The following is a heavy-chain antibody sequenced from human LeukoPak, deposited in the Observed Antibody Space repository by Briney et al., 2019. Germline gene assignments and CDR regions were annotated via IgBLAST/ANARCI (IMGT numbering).Heavy chain of an antibody. CDR2: ISSGGNPI. CDR3: ARDRRYFDY. CDR1: GFTFSSFS. J-gene: IGHJ4*02. Sequence: GGSLRLSCAASGFTFSSFSMNWVRQAPGKGLEWVSYISSGGNPIYYAASVKGRFTVSRDNAKNSLYLQMNSLRDEDTAVYYCARDRRYFDYWGQGSLVTVSS. V-gene: IGHV3-48*02.